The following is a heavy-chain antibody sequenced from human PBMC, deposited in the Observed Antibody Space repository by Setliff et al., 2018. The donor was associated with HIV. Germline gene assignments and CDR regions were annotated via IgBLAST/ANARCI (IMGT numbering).Heavy chain of an antibody. CDR1: GVSISSGTYY. CDR3: AREGRRYYGSGSPYFDY. J-gene: IGHJ4*02. D-gene: IGHD3-10*01. CDR2: IYTSGSA. Sequence: SETLSLPCTVSGVSISSGTYYWSWIRQPAGKALEWIGRIYTSGSANSNPSLKSRVTISVDTSKNQFSLKLSSVTAADTAVYYCAREGRRYYGSGSPYFDYLGQGTLVTVSS. V-gene: IGHV4-61*02.